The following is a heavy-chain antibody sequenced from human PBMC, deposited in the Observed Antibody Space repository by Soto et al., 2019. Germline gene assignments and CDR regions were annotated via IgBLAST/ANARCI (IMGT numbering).Heavy chain of an antibody. Sequence: GPQLKVSCKASGGTFSSYAISWVRQAPGQGLEWMGGIIPIFGTANYAQKFQGRVTITADESTSTAYMELSSLRSEDTAVYYCARGGAIFGVVIRVGYYYGMDVWGQGTTVTVSS. CDR1: GGTFSSYA. CDR2: IIPIFGTA. J-gene: IGHJ6*02. D-gene: IGHD3-3*01. CDR3: ARGGAIFGVVIRVGYYYGMDV. V-gene: IGHV1-69*13.